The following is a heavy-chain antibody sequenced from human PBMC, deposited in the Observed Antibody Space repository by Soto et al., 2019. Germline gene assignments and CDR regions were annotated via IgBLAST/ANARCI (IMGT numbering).Heavy chain of an antibody. CDR2: ISGSGGST. Sequence: GGSLRLCCAASGFTFSSYAMSWVRQAPGKGLEWVSAISGSGGSTYYADSVKGRFTISRDNSKNTLYLQMNSLRAEDTAVYYCATPSPLAAAGTYYYYVIDVWGQRSSDTGSS. V-gene: IGHV3-23*01. CDR3: ATPSPLAAAGTYYYYVIDV. D-gene: IGHD6-13*01. J-gene: IGHJ6*02. CDR1: GFTFSSYA.